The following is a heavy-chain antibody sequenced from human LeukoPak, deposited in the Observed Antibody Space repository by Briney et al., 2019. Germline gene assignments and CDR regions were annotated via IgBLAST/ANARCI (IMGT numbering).Heavy chain of an antibody. CDR3: ARDRPNYYGSDGHYYRRDGDY. V-gene: IGHV3-23*01. CDR2: ITSRGEST. D-gene: IGHD3-22*01. Sequence: GGSLRLSCAASGFTFSIYAMSWVRQAPGKGLQWVSSITSRGESTWYVDSVKGRFTITRDNSENTLYLQMHSLRAKDTAVYYCARDRPNYYGSDGHYYRRDGDYWGRGTLVSVSS. J-gene: IGHJ4*02. CDR1: GFTFSIYA.